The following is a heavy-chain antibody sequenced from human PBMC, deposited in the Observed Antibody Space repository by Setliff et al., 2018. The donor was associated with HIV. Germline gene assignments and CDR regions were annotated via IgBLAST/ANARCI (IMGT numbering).Heavy chain of an antibody. CDR3: ATGIPSDLDY. CDR2: INPETGDP. J-gene: IGHJ4*01. D-gene: IGHD2-21*01. V-gene: IGHV1-2*02. CDR1: GSRFIGHY. Sequence: ASVVSCKTSGSRFIGHYLHWVRLAPGQGPEWVGWINPETGDPNYAQKFRGRVLMTRDTSITTAFLHVAKLTSDDTAIYYCATGIPSDLDYWGQGTLVTVSS.